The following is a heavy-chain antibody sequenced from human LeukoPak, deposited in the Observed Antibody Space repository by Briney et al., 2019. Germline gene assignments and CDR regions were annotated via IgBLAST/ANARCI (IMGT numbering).Heavy chain of an antibody. J-gene: IGHJ6*02. D-gene: IGHD1-14*01. V-gene: IGHV3-11*06. CDR2: VGSSGTYT. Sequence: GSLRLSCAASGFTFSDYYMSWIRQAPGKGLEWVSYVGSSGTYTKYADPVKGRFTISRDNARNSLYLQMNSLRAEDTAVYYCARDLLAVPEPSNYGMDVWGQGTTVTVSS. CDR1: GFTFSDYY. CDR3: ARDLLAVPEPSNYGMDV.